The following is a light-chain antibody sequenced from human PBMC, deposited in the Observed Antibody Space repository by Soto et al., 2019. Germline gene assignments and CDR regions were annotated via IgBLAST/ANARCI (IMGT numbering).Light chain of an antibody. Sequence: DIVMTQSPDSLAVSLGERATINCKSSQSVLYSSNNKNYLAWYQQKPGQPPKLLIYWASTRESGVPDRFSGSGSGTDFNITISSLQAEDVAVYYCQQYYSTPLTFGPGTKVDIK. CDR2: WAS. J-gene: IGKJ3*01. CDR3: QQYYSTPLT. V-gene: IGKV4-1*01. CDR1: QSVLYSSNNKNY.